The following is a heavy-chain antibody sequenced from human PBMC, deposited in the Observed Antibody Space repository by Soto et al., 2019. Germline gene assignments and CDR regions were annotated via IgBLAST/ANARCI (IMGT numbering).Heavy chain of an antibody. Sequence: PSETLSLPCTVSGGSISSSSNYWGWICQPPGKVLEWIVSIYYSGSTYYNPSLKSRVTISVDTSKNQFSLKLSSVTAADTAVFYCARLIRVSYYYGDVCGKGTKANVYS. CDR2: IYYSGST. CDR1: GGSISSSSNY. CDR3: ARLIRVSYYYGDV. D-gene: IGHD2-21*01. V-gene: IGHV4-39*01. J-gene: IGHJ6*03.